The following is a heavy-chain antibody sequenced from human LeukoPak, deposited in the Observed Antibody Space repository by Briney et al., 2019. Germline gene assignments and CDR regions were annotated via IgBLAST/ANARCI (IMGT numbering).Heavy chain of an antibody. Sequence: GGSLRLSCAASGFTLSSYWMHWVRQAPGKGLVWVSRINSDGSSTSYADSVKGRFTISRDNAKNTLYLQMNSLRAEDTAVYYCASRVRDSSGYYQGYWYFDLWGRGTLVTVSS. V-gene: IGHV3-74*01. J-gene: IGHJ2*01. D-gene: IGHD3-22*01. CDR3: ASRVRDSSGYYQGYWYFDL. CDR1: GFTLSSYW. CDR2: INSDGSST.